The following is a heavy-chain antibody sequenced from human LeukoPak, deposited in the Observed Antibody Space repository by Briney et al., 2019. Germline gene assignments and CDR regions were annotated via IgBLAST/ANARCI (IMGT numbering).Heavy chain of an antibody. D-gene: IGHD3-10*01. CDR3: AREDLAPAGFSYFDY. Sequence: SETLSLTCTVSGYSISSGYYWGWIRQPPGKGLEWIGSIYHSGGTFYNPSLKSRVTISVDTSKNQFSLKLGSVTAADTAVYYCAREDLAPAGFSYFDYWGQGTLVTVSS. J-gene: IGHJ4*02. CDR2: IYHSGGT. V-gene: IGHV4-38-2*02. CDR1: GYSISSGYY.